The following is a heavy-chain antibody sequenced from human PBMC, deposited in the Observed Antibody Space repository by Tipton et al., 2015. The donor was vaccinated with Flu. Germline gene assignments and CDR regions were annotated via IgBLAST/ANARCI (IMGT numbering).Heavy chain of an antibody. CDR1: GGTFTNYA. J-gene: IGHJ4*02. CDR2: INPIFRTA. V-gene: IGHV1-69*12. CDR3: ARGFGLLNSPPGY. D-gene: IGHD2-15*01. Sequence: QVQLVQSGAEVKKSGSSVKVSCKASGGTFTNYAIDWVRQAPGQGLEWMGGINPIFRTAYYARKWQGRVTITADDSTGTADMELRSLRSDDTAVYYCARGFGLLNSPPGYWGQGTLVTVSS.